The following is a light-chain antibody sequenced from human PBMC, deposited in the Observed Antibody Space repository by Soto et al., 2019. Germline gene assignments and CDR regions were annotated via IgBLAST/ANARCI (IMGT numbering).Light chain of an antibody. J-gene: IGLJ3*02. Sequence: QSVLTQPASVSGSPGQSITISCTGTSSDIGGYNYVSWYQHHPGKAPKLMIYVSNRPSGVSDRFSGSKSGNTASLTISGLQAEDEGDYYCSSYTSSSTVVFGGGTQLTVL. CDR3: SSYTSSSTVV. CDR2: VS. V-gene: IGLV2-14*01. CDR1: SSDIGGYNY.